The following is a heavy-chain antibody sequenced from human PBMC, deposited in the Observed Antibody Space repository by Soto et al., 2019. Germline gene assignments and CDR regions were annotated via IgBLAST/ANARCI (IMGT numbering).Heavy chain of an antibody. CDR3: ARVRIAARTGAYGMDV. D-gene: IGHD6-6*01. CDR2: IYTSGST. V-gene: IGHV4-4*07. J-gene: IGHJ6*02. CDR1: GGSISSYY. Sequence: SETLSLTCTVSGGSISSYYWNWIRQPAGKGLEWIGRIYTSGSTNYNPSLKSRVTMSVDTSKNQFSLKRSSVTAADTAVSYCARVRIAARTGAYGMDVWGQGTTVTVSS.